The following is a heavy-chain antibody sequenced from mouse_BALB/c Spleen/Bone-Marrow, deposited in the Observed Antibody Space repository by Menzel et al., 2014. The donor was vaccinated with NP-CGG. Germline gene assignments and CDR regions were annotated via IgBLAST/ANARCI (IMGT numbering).Heavy chain of an antibody. J-gene: IGHJ4*01. CDR1: GFTFTDYY. V-gene: IGHV7-3*02. Sequence: EVQLVESGGGLVQPGGSLRLSCTPSGFTFTDYYMSWVRQPPGKALEWLAFIRNKVYGYTTEYSASVRGRFTISRDNSQSILYLQMNTLRAEDSATYYCARFPMDYWGQGTSVTVSS. CDR2: IRNKVYGYTT. CDR3: ARFPMDY.